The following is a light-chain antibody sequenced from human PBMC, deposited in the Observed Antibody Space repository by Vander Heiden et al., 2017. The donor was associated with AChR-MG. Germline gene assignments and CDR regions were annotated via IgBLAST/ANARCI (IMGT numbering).Light chain of an antibody. Sequence: QSVLTQTPSVSGAPGRRVPISCTWSSSNIGAGYDVHWYQQIPGTAPKLLIYANNNRPSGVPDRFSGSKSGTSASLAITGLQAEDEADYYCQAYDSTLHVVFGGGTKVTVL. V-gene: IGLV1-40*01. CDR1: SSNIGAGYD. CDR2: ANN. CDR3: QAYDSTLHVV. J-gene: IGLJ2*01.